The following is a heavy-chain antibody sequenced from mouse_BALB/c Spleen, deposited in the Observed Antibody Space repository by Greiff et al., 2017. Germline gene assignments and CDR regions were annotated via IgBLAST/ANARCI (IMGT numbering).Heavy chain of an antibody. CDR2: INPSTGYT. CDR1: GYTFTSYW. CDR3: ARRRGGHFDY. D-gene: IGHD3-3*01. J-gene: IGHJ2*01. Sequence: VQLQQSGAELAKPGASVKMSCKASGYTFTSYWMHWVKQRPGQGLEWIGYINPSTGYTEYNQKFKDKATLTADKSSSTAYMQLSSLTSEDSAVYYCARRRGGHFDYWGQGTTLTVSS. V-gene: IGHV1-7*01.